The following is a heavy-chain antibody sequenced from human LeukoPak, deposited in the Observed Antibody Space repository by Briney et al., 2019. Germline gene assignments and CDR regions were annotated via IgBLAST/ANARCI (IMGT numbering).Heavy chain of an antibody. CDR1: GFNFNSYW. V-gene: IGHV3-74*01. J-gene: IGHJ4*02. CDR2: INADGSGT. Sequence: GGSLRLSCAVSGFNFNSYWMHWVRQAPGKRLVWVSRINADGSGTSHADSVKGRFTISRDNAKNTLYLQMDSLRAEDTAVYYCAREGLGVAAPVDYWGPGTLVTVSS. D-gene: IGHD6-19*01. CDR3: AREGLGVAAPVDY.